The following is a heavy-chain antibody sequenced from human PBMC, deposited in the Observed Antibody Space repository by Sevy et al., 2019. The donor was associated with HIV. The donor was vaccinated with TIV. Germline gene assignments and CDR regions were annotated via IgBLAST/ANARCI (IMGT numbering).Heavy chain of an antibody. D-gene: IGHD5-18*01. CDR3: ARRDTAVFDY. J-gene: IGHJ4*02. CDR2: IYPGVSDT. V-gene: IGHV5-51*01. CDR1: GYSFTSYW. Sequence: GESLKISCKGSGYSFTSYWIGWVRQMPGKGLEWMGIIYPGVSDTRYSPSFQGQVTIPADKSISTAYMQWSSLKASDTAMYYCARRDTAVFDYWGQGTLVTVSS.